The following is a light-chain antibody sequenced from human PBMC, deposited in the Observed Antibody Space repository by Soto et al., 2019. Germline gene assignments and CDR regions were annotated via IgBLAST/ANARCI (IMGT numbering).Light chain of an antibody. J-gene: IGLJ1*01. CDR3: SSYSISTAYL. Sequence: QSVLTQPASVSGSPGQSITISCTGTSSDVGGYDYVPWYQLHPGKAPKLMVFEVSNRPSGVSYRFSGSKSGNTASLTISGLQAEDEADYFCSSYSISTAYLFGTGTKGTVL. V-gene: IGLV2-14*01. CDR1: SSDVGGYDY. CDR2: EVS.